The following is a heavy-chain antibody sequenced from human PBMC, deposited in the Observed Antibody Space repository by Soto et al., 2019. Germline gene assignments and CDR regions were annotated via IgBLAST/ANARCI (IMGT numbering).Heavy chain of an antibody. CDR1: GFISSSYA. V-gene: IGHV3-23*01. CDR2: ISGSGLNT. Sequence: PGGSLSLSFAASGFISSSYAMNWVRQAPGKGLEWVSGISGSGLNTYYADSVKGRFTISRDNSKNTLYLQMNSLRAEDTAIYYCVKARSGWYLYYFDYWGQGTLVTVSS. J-gene: IGHJ4*02. D-gene: IGHD6-19*01. CDR3: VKARSGWYLYYFDY.